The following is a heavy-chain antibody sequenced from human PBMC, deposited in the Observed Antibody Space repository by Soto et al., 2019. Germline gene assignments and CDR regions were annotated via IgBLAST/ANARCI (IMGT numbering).Heavy chain of an antibody. CDR1: GGTFSSYA. CDR2: IIPIFGTA. Sequence: ASVKVSCKASGGTFSSYAFSWVRQAPGRGLEWVGGIIPIFGTANYAQKFQGRVTITADESTSTAYMELSSLRSEDTAVYYCARVEVVVAAENYYYYYGMDVWGQGTTVTVSS. V-gene: IGHV1-69*13. D-gene: IGHD2-15*01. CDR3: ARVEVVVAAENYYYYYGMDV. J-gene: IGHJ6*02.